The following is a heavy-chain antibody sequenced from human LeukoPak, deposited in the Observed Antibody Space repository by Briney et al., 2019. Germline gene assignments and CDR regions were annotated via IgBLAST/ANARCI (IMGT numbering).Heavy chain of an antibody. V-gene: IGHV3-30*18. D-gene: IGHD3-16*01. CDR1: GFRFTASG. J-gene: IGHJ4*01. CDR3: AKDRAEINYGALGK. Sequence: GGSLRLSCAASGFRFTASGMHWVRRAPGKGLEWLPVISYDGSNKYYADSVKGRFTISRDNPKNTLYLQMNSLRVEDTAVYYCAKDRAEINYGALGKWGQGTPVTVS. CDR2: ISYDGSNK.